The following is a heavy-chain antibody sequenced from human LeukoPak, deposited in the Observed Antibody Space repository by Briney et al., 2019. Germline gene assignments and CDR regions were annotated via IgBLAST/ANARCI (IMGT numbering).Heavy chain of an antibody. V-gene: IGHV1-2*02. CDR2: INPNSGGT. Sequence: ASVKVSCKASGYTFTGYYMHWVRQAPGQGLEWMGWINPNSGGTNYAQKFQGRVTMTRDTSISTAYMELSRLRSDDTAVYYCARDSDDTLTGYGGSDYWGQGTLVTVSS. CDR3: ARDSDDTLTGYGGSDY. CDR1: GYTFTGYY. D-gene: IGHD3-9*01. J-gene: IGHJ4*02.